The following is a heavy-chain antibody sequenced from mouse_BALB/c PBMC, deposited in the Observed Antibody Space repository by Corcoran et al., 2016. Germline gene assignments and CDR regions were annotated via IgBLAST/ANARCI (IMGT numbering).Heavy chain of an antibody. CDR3: ANWDWYFDV. D-gene: IGHD4-1*01. Sequence: GQLQQSGAALVKPGASVKLSCTASGFNIKDTYMHWVKQRPEHGLEWIGRIDPANGNTKYDPKFQGKATITADTSSNTAYLQLSSLTSEDTAVYYCANWDWYFDVWGAGTTVTVSS. J-gene: IGHJ1*01. CDR2: IDPANGNT. CDR1: GFNIKDTY. V-gene: IGHV14-3*02.